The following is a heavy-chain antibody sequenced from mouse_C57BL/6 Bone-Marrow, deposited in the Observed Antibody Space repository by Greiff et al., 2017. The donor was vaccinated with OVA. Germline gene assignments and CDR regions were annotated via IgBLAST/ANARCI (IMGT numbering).Heavy chain of an antibody. J-gene: IGHJ2*01. CDR2: ILPGSGST. Sequence: QVQLQQSGAELMKPGASVKLSCKATGYTFTGYWIEWVKQRPGHGLEWIGEILPGSGSTNYNEKFKGKTTFTADTSSNTAYMQLSSLTTEYSAIYCWARAKDCYDYDRGFDYWGQGTTLTVSS. CDR3: ARAKDCYDYDRGFDY. D-gene: IGHD2-4*01. V-gene: IGHV1-9*01. CDR1: GYTFTGYW.